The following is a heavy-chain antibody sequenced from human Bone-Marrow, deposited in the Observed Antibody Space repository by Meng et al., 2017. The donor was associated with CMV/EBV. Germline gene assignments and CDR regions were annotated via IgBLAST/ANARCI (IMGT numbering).Heavy chain of an antibody. J-gene: IGHJ4*02. Sequence: GPLRLSRTVPSYSISSDYYWGWIRQSPGKGLEWIGSVFYSGNTYYNPSLKGRVTTSLDTSSNQFYLEVRSVTAADTAIYYCARDQVRSRGHYFDYWGQGKLVTVSS. CDR1: SYSISSDYY. D-gene: IGHD3-10*01. V-gene: IGHV4-38-2*02. CDR2: VFYSGNT. CDR3: ARDQVRSRGHYFDY.